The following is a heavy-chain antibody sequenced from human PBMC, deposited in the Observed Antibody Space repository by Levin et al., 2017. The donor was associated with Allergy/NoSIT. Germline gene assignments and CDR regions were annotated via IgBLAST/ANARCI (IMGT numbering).Heavy chain of an antibody. J-gene: IGHJ3*02. D-gene: IGHD3-16*02. CDR1: GFTFSSYA. CDR3: AKELASDYIWGSYRLGGAFDI. CDR2: ISGSGGST. Sequence: GGSLRLSCAASGFTFSSYAMSWVRQAPGKGLEWVSAISGSGGSTYYADSVKGRFTISRDNSKNTLYLQMNSLRAEDTAVYYCAKELASDYIWGSYRLGGAFDIWGQGTMVTVSS. V-gene: IGHV3-23*01.